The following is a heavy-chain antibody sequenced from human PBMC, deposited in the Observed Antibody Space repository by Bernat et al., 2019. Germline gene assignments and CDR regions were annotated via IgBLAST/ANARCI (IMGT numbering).Heavy chain of an antibody. CDR2: ISAYNGNA. V-gene: IGHV1-18*01. Sequence: QVQLVQSGAEVKKPGSSVKVSCKASGYTFTSYGISWVRQAPGQGLEWMGWISAYNGNANYAQKLQGRVTMTTDTSTSTAYMELRSLRSDDTAVYYCARDPPCTSYSEGGYYYYYMDVWGKGTTVTVSS. J-gene: IGHJ6*03. D-gene: IGHD2-2*01. CDR3: ARDPPCTSYSEGGYYYYYMDV. CDR1: GYTFTSYG.